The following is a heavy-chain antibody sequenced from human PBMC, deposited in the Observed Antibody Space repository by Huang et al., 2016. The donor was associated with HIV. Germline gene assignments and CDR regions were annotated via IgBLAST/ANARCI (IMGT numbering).Heavy chain of an antibody. CDR1: GFAFSSYG. D-gene: IGHD6-19*01. V-gene: IGHV3-21*02. CDR3: AYQQWLVGGLNH. Sequence: EVELVESGGGLVKPGGSLRLSWAAYGFAFSSYGMNWVRQAPGKGLGWVAFIGSDSSYIYYADSVKGRVTISRDNAKSSIYLQLDSLRAEDTAVYDCAYQQWLVGGLNHWGQGTLVVVSS. J-gene: IGHJ5*02. CDR2: IGSDSSYI.